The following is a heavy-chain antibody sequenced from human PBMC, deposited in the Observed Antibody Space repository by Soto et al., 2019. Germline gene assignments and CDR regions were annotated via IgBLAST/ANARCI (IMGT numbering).Heavy chain of an antibody. D-gene: IGHD1-26*01. CDR2: INPSGDAT. CDR3: VREWELGY. V-gene: IGHV1-46*01. CDR1: GFPFTTYY. J-gene: IGHJ4*02. Sequence: QVLLVQSGAEVQKPGASVKVSCKASGFPFTTYYMHWVRQAPGQGLEWMGVINPSGDATTYAQNFQCRVTLTKDTSASTVYMELSSLRSEDTAVYYCVREWELGYWGQGTLVTVSS.